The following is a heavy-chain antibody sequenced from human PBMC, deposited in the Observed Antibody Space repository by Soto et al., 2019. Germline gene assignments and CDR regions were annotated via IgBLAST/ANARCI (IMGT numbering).Heavy chain of an antibody. Sequence: PGESLKVSCKGAGYRFTSYLIGWVRQMPGKGLEWMGIIYPGDSDTRYSPSFQGQVTISADKSISTAYLQWSSLKASDTAMYYCARLRLGGYDYHDAFDIWGQGTMVTVSS. D-gene: IGHD5-12*01. CDR1: GYRFTSYL. CDR3: ARLRLGGYDYHDAFDI. CDR2: IYPGDSDT. V-gene: IGHV5-51*03. J-gene: IGHJ3*02.